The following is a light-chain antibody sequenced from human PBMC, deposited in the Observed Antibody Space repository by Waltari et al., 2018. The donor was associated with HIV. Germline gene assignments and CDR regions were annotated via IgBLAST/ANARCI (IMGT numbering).Light chain of an antibody. CDR3: QQYNNWPGIT. CDR2: GAS. V-gene: IGKV3-15*01. Sequence: EILMTQSPATLSVSPGERATLSCRASQSIHINLACYQQKPGPAPRRLIYGASTGATGVPARLSGSGSGTEFTLTISSLQSEDVAVYYCQQYNNWPGITFGPGTKVDIK. J-gene: IGKJ3*01. CDR1: QSIHIN.